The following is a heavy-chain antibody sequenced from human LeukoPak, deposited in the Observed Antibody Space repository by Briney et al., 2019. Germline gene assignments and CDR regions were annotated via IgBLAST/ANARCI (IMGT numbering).Heavy chain of an antibody. J-gene: IGHJ4*02. CDR3: ATLLSSSYYFDY. V-gene: IGHV4-38-2*02. CDR2: IYHSGIT. D-gene: IGHD3-10*02. CDR1: GYSISSGYY. Sequence: MTSETLSLTCIVSGYSISSGYYWGWIRQPPGQGLEWIGNIYHSGITYYNLYNPSLKSRVIISVDTSKNHFSLKLSSVTAADTAVYFCATLLSSSYYFDYWGQGTLVTVSS.